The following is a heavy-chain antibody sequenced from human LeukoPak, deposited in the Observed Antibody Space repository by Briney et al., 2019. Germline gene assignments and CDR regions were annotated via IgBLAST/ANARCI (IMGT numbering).Heavy chain of an antibody. CDR3: ARLRGLYSGTYRYQTAFEY. CDR2: INWNGGST. CDR1: GFTFDDYG. V-gene: IGHV3-20*04. Sequence: PGGSLRLSCAASGFTFDDYGLSWVRQAPGKGLEWVSGINWNGGSTGYADSVKGRFTISRDNAKNSLYLQMNSLRVEDTSVYYCARLRGLYSGTYRYQTAFEYWGQGSLLTVSS. J-gene: IGHJ4*02. D-gene: IGHD1-26*01.